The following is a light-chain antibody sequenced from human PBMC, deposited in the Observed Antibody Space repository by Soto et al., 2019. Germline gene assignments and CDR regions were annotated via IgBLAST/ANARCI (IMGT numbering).Light chain of an antibody. Sequence: DIQMTQSPSSVSASVGDRVTISCRASHDVRSWLAWYQQKPGKAPNLLIYGASTFQSGVPSRFSGRGSGTDFTRSISSLQPEEFATYSCQQANGDPSTFGQGTKVEIK. CDR3: QQANGDPST. CDR2: GAS. CDR1: HDVRSW. J-gene: IGKJ1*01. V-gene: IGKV1-12*02.